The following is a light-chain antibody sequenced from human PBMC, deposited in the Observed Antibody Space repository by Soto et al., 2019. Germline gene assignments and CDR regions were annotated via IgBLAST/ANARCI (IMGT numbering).Light chain of an antibody. CDR3: CSYAGSYNYV. J-gene: IGLJ1*01. Sequence: QSALAQPRSVSGSPGQSVTISCTGTSSDVGGYNFVSWYQQHPGKAPKLRSDDVIKRPSGVPDRFSGSKSGNTASLTISALQAEDEADYYCCSYAGSYNYVFRTGTKVTVL. CDR1: SSDVGGYNF. CDR2: DVI. V-gene: IGLV2-11*01.